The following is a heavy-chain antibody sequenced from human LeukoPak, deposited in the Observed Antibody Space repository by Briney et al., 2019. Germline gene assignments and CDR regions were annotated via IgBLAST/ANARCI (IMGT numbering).Heavy chain of an antibody. J-gene: IGHJ4*02. CDR3: ARITMVRGVIITSPYFDY. Sequence: ASVKVSCKASGYTYTSYGISWVRQAPGQGLEWMGWISAYNGNTNYAQKLQGRVTMTTDTSTSTAYMELRSLRSDDTAVYYCARITMVRGVIITSPYFDYWGQGTLVTVSS. CDR1: GYTYTSYG. CDR2: ISAYNGNT. V-gene: IGHV1-18*01. D-gene: IGHD3-10*01.